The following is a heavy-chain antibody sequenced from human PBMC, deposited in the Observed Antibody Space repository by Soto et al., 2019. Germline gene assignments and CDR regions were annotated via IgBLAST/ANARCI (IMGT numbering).Heavy chain of an antibody. D-gene: IGHD2-2*01. CDR2: IYYSGST. CDR1: IGSIISGDYC. J-gene: IGHJ6*02. Sequence: PSATLSLTGTVSIGSIISGDYCWSWIRQPPGKGLEWIGYIYYSGSTSYNASLKSRTSISADPSNNQFSLKLHSLTAADTAVYFCGTMPIVVEPAPMDVWGPGTSVTVSS. CDR3: GTMPIVVEPAPMDV. V-gene: IGHV4-30-4*01.